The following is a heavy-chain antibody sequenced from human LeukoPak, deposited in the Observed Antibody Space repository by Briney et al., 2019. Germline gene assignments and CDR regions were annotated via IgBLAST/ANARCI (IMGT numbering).Heavy chain of an antibody. J-gene: IGHJ6*02. D-gene: IGHD4-23*01. CDR3: ARDFSDDYGGNFYYYYGMDV. V-gene: IGHV1-69*04. CDR2: IIPILGIA. Sequence: ASVNVSCKASGGTFSSYAISWVRQAPGQGLEWMGRIIPILGIANYAQKFQGRVTITADKSTSTAYMELSSLRSEDTAVYYCARDFSDDYGGNFYYYYGMDVWGQGTTVTVSS. CDR1: GGTFSSYA.